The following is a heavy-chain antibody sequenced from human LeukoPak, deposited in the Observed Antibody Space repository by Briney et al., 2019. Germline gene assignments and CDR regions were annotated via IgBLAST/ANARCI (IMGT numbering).Heavy chain of an antibody. CDR2: ISSSSSTI. D-gene: IGHD3-9*01. CDR3: AREGEYYDILTGYYGFDY. CDR1: GFTFSSYS. J-gene: IGHJ4*02. Sequence: GGSLRLSCAASGFTFSSYSMNWVRQAPGKGLEWDSYISSSSSTIYYADSVKGRFTISRDNAKNSLYLQMNSLRDEDTAVSYCAREGEYYDILTGYYGFDYWGQGTLVTVSS. V-gene: IGHV3-48*02.